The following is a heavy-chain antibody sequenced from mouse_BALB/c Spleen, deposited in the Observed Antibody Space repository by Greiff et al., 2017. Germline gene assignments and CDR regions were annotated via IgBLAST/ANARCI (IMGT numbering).Heavy chain of an antibody. CDR2: ISSGGST. V-gene: IGHV5-6-5*01. D-gene: IGHD2-4*01. CDR3: ADYDKGSWFAD. J-gene: IGHJ3*01. Sequence: DVKLVESGGGLVKPGGSLKLSCAASGFTFSSYAMSWVRQTPEKRLEWVASISSGGSTYYPDSVKGRFTISRDNARNILYLQMSSLRSEDTAMYYCADYDKGSWFADWGQGTLVTVSA. CDR1: GFTFSSYA.